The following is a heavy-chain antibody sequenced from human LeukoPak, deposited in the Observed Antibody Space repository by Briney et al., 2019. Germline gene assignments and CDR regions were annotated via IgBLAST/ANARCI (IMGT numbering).Heavy chain of an antibody. J-gene: IGHJ4*02. CDR1: EYTFTNYY. CDR2: INPSGGNT. Sequence: GASVKVSCKASEYTFTNYYIHWVRQAPGQGLEWMGIINPSGGNTYYAQKFQGTVTMTSDTSTSTVYMVLSSLRSEDTAVYYCARDLNSASDFWGQGTLVAVSS. CDR3: ARDLNSASDF. V-gene: IGHV1-46*01. D-gene: IGHD4-11*01.